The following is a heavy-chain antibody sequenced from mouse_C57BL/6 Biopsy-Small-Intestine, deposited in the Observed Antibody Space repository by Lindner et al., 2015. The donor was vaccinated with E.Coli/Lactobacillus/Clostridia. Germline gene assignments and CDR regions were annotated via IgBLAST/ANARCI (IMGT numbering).Heavy chain of an antibody. D-gene: IGHD2-3*01. CDR1: GFSFTGYY. V-gene: IGHV1-31*01. J-gene: IGHJ1*03. Sequence: VQLQESGPELVKPGASVKMSCKAFGFSFTGYYMHWVKQSHGSILDWIGYISPYNGISSYNQKFKGKATLTVDKSSSTAYMELRSLTSEDSAVYYCARSDGYYGYLDVWGTGTTVTVSS. CDR2: ISPYNGIS. CDR3: ARSDGYYGYLDV.